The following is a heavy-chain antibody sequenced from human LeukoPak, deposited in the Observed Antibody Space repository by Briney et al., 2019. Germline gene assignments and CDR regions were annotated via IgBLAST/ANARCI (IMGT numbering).Heavy chain of an antibody. J-gene: IGHJ4*02. CDR1: GFTFSSYS. V-gene: IGHV3-21*01. CDR2: ISSSSSYI. D-gene: IGHD3-3*01. CDR3: ARAPRFLEWLSLTYYFDY. Sequence: PGGSLRLSCAASGFTFSSYSMNWVRQAPGKGLEWVSSISSSSSYIYYADSVKGRFTISRDNAKNSLYLQMNSLRAEDTAVYYCARAPRFLEWLSLTYYFDYWGQGTLVTVSS.